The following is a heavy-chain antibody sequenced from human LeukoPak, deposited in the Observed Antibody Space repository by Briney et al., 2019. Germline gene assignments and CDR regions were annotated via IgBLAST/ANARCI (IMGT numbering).Heavy chain of an antibody. V-gene: IGHV6-1*01. CDR2: TYYRSKWYN. CDR1: ADSVSSNSAT. Sequence: SQTLSLTCAISADSVSSNSATWNWIRQSPSRGLEWLGRTYYRSKWYNGYAVSVKSRITINPDTSKNQFSLKLNSVTPEDTAVYYCARATLGGGGYYVDFDYWGQGTLVTVSS. J-gene: IGHJ4*02. CDR3: ARATLGGGGYYVDFDY. D-gene: IGHD1-26*01.